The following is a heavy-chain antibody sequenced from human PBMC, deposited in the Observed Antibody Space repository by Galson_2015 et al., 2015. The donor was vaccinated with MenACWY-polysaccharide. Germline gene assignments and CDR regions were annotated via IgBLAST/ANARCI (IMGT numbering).Heavy chain of an antibody. J-gene: IGHJ4*02. V-gene: IGHV3-23*01. Sequence: SLRLSCAASAFTFSSYAMTWVRQAPGKGLEWVSGISGSGGSTYYADSVKGRFTISRDNSKNTLYPQMNSLRAEDTAVYYCAKNPEYAAAATGSYFDYWGQGTLVTVSS. D-gene: IGHD6-13*01. CDR1: AFTFSSYA. CDR2: ISGSGGST. CDR3: AKNPEYAAAATGSYFDY.